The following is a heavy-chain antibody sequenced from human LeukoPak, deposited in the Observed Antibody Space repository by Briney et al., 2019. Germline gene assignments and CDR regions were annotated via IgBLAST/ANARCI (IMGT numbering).Heavy chain of an antibody. V-gene: IGHV1-2*02. CDR3: ARDHEMGIAVYYFDY. CDR2: INANSGGT. J-gene: IGHJ4*02. D-gene: IGHD6-19*01. Sequence: DSVKVSCKASGYTFTSYDINWVRQATGQGLEWMGWINANSGGTNYAQQFQGRVTMTRDTSMTTAYMELSRLRSDDSAVYYCARDHEMGIAVYYFDYWGQGTLVTVSS. CDR1: GYTFTSYD.